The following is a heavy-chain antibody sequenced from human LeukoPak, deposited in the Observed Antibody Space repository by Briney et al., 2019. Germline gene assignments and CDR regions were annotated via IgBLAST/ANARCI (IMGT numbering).Heavy chain of an antibody. Sequence: GGSLRLSCAASGFTFSSYWMNWVRQAPGKGLEGVANIKTDGSEKHYVDSVKGRFTISRDNTKNSLYLQMNSVRVEDTAVYYCERDPIRGDGYSWDYWGKGPLVTVSS. V-gene: IGHV3-7*01. D-gene: IGHD5-24*01. J-gene: IGHJ4*02. CDR2: IKTDGSEK. CDR3: ERDPIRGDGYSWDY. CDR1: GFTFSSYW.